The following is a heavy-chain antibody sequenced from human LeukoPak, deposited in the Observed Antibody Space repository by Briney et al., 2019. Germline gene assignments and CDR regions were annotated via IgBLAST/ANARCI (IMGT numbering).Heavy chain of an antibody. D-gene: IGHD6-13*01. CDR3: AREEYSSDWYGHDS. V-gene: IGHV4-59*12. Sequence: PSETLSLTCTVSGGSISSYYWTWIRQPPGKGLEWIGYVSYSGTTKYNPSLKSRVTMSVDMSKNRLSLRLTSVTAADTAFYYCAREEYSSDWYGHDSWGQGTLVTVSS. CDR2: VSYSGTT. J-gene: IGHJ4*02. CDR1: GGSISSYY.